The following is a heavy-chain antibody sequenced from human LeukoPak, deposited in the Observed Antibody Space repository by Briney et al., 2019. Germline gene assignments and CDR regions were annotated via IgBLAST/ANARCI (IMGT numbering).Heavy chain of an antibody. Sequence: GGSLRLSCAASGFTFSSYSMNWVRQAPGKGLEWVSSISSSSSYIYYADSVKGRFTISRDNAKNSLYLQMNSLRAEDTAVYYCALCSSTSCPSGAFDIWGQGTMVTVSS. J-gene: IGHJ3*02. CDR1: GFTFSSYS. CDR3: ALCSSTSCPSGAFDI. D-gene: IGHD2-2*01. CDR2: ISSSSSYI. V-gene: IGHV3-21*01.